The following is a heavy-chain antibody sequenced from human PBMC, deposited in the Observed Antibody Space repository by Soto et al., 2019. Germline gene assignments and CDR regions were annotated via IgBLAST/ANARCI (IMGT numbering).Heavy chain of an antibody. V-gene: IGHV3-30-3*01. CDR2: ISSDGSTI. J-gene: IGHJ2*01. Sequence: KGVEWVAVISSDGSTIYYADSVKGRFTISRANAKNPLYLQMNSLRAEDTAVYYCFFFKAEDGIRDTAPVSEFLLNRSFDL. D-gene: IGHD5-18*01. CDR3: FFFKAEDGIRDTAPVSEFLLNRSFDL.